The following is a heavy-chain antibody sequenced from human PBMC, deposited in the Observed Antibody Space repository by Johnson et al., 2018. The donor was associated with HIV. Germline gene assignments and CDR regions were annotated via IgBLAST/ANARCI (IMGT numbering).Heavy chain of an antibody. CDR2: ISYDGSNK. V-gene: IGHV3-30*03. Sequence: QVQLVESGGGVVQPGRSLRLSCAASGFTFSSYGMHWVRQAPGKGLEWVAVISYDGSNKYYADSVKGRFPISRDNSKNTLSLQMNSLRAEDTAVYYCARACRDGYTCDVYDIWGQGTMVTVSS. D-gene: IGHD5-24*01. J-gene: IGHJ3*02. CDR1: GFTFSSYG. CDR3: ARACRDGYTCDVYDI.